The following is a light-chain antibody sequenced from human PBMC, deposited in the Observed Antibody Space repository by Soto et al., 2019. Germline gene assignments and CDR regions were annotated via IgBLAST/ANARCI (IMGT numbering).Light chain of an antibody. CDR2: GAS. V-gene: IGKV3-15*01. CDR1: QSVNSN. J-gene: IGKJ1*01. Sequence: EIVMTQSPATLSVSPGERATLSCRASQSVNSNLVWYQQKPGQAPRLLIYGASTRATGIPARFSGSGSGTEFTLPITSLQSEDFAVYYCQQYNNWPPWTFGQGTKVEIK. CDR3: QQYNNWPPWT.